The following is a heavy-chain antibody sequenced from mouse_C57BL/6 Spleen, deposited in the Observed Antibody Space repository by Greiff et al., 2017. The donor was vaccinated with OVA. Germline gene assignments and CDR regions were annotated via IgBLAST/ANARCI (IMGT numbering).Heavy chain of an antibody. J-gene: IGHJ1*03. V-gene: IGHV1-55*01. D-gene: IGHD3-3*01. CDR3: ARRGPPYWYFDV. CDR2: IYPGSGST. Sequence: VQLQQPGAELVKPGASVKMSCKASGYTFTSYWITWVKQRPGQGLEWIGDIYPGSGSTNYNEKFKSKATLTVDTSSSTAYMQLSSLTSEDSAVYYCARRGPPYWYFDVWGTGTTVTVSS. CDR1: GYTFTSYW.